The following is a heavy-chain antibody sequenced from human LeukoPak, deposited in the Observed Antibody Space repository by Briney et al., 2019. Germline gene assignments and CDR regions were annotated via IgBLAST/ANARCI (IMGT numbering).Heavy chain of an antibody. CDR1: GGSVTSPSYY. V-gene: IGHV4-61*01. J-gene: IGHJ5*02. Sequence: PSEALSLTCTVSGGSVTSPSYYWTWIRQPPGKGLEWIGYIYFSGDTNYNPSLKSRVTISLDTSKNQFSLKLISVTAADTAVYYCARADTYYYDSSGYPNGFDPWGQGTLVTVSS. CDR3: ARADTYYYDSSGYPNGFDP. CDR2: IYFSGDT. D-gene: IGHD3-22*01.